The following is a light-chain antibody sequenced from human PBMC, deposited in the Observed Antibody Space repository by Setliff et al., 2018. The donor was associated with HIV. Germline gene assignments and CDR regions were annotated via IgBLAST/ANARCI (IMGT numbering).Light chain of an antibody. V-gene: IGLV2-8*01. CDR3: CSYAGTDIADV. Sequence: QSVLTQPASVSGSPGQSVTISCTGTSSDVGRYNRVSWYQQHPGKAPKVMIYEVSKRPSGVPARFSGSKSGNTASLTVSGLQAEDEADYYCCSYAGTDIADVFGTGTKVTVL. CDR1: SSDVGRYNR. J-gene: IGLJ1*01. CDR2: EVS.